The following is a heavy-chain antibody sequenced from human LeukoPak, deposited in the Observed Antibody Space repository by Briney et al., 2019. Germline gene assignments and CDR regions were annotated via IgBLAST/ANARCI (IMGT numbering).Heavy chain of an antibody. Sequence: SETLSLTCTVSGGSISSSSYYWGWIRQPPGKGLEWIGSIYYSGSTYYNPSLKSRVTISVDTSKNQFSLKLSSVTAADTAVYSCARHRVYYYDSSGRGVADAFDIWGQGTMVTVSS. J-gene: IGHJ3*02. CDR3: ARHRVYYYDSSGRGVADAFDI. V-gene: IGHV4-39*01. D-gene: IGHD3-22*01. CDR1: GGSISSSSYY. CDR2: IYYSGST.